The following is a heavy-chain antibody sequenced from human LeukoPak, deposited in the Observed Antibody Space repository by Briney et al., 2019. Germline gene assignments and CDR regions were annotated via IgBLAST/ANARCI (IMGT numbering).Heavy chain of an antibody. Sequence: GGSLRLSCAASGFTFSSYGMHWVRQAPGKGLEWVAVISYDGSNKYYADSVKGRFTISRDNSKNTLYLQMNSLRAEDTAVYYCAKERVVGATTLDYWGQGTLVTVSS. CDR3: AKERVVGATTLDY. CDR2: ISYDGSNK. D-gene: IGHD1-26*01. V-gene: IGHV3-30*18. CDR1: GFTFSSYG. J-gene: IGHJ4*02.